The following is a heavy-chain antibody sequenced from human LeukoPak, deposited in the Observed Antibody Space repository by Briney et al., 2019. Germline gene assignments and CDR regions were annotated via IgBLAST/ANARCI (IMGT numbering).Heavy chain of an antibody. CDR2: IKTDGSDM. J-gene: IGHJ4*02. V-gene: IGHV3-74*03. CDR1: GFTFSNYW. D-gene: IGHD4-17*01. CDR3: VRVQTVFTILDY. Sequence: GGSLRLSCAAAGFTFSNYWMHWVRQAPGKGLVWVAAIKTDGSDMQYADSVKGRFAISRDNAKNTVYLQMNSLRDGDTAEYYCVRVQTVFTILDYWGQGTLVTVS.